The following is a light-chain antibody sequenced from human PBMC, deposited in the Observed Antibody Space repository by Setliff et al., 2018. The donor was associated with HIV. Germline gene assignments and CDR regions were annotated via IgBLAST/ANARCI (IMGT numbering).Light chain of an antibody. Sequence: QSALAQPASVSGSPGQSITISCTGTSSDFGTYNLVSWYQQHPGKAPKLMIYEVRERPSGVSNRFSGSKSGNTASLTISGLQAEDEANYYCCSFTNSNTWVFGGGTKVT. CDR1: SSDFGTYNL. V-gene: IGLV2-23*02. CDR2: EVR. J-gene: IGLJ3*02. CDR3: CSFTNSNTWV.